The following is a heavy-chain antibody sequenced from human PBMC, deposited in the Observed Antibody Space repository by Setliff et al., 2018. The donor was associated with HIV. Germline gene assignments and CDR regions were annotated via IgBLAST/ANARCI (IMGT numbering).Heavy chain of an antibody. CDR2: ISSSGGTI. J-gene: IGHJ5*02. Sequence: GGSLRLSCAASGFTFSRYEMNWVRQAPGKGLEWVSYISSSGGTIYYADSVKGRFTISRDNAKNSLYLQMNSLRAEDTAVYYCARDSSSWYNWFDPWGQGTLVTVSS. CDR1: GFTFSRYE. D-gene: IGHD6-13*01. V-gene: IGHV3-48*03. CDR3: ARDSSSWYNWFDP.